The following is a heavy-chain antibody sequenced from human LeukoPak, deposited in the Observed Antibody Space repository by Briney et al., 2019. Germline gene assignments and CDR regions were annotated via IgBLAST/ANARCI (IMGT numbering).Heavy chain of an antibody. CDR2: IYVGDSDT. Sequence: GESLKISCKGSGNSFTTHWIGWVRQQPGKGLEWMGIIYVGDSDTRYSPAFQGQVTISADKSISTAYLPWSSLKASDTAMYYCARLASVSWGIYPRYMHVWGKGTTVTVSS. V-gene: IGHV5-51*01. J-gene: IGHJ6*03. D-gene: IGHD3-16*01. CDR1: GNSFTTHW. CDR3: ARLASVSWGIYPRYMHV.